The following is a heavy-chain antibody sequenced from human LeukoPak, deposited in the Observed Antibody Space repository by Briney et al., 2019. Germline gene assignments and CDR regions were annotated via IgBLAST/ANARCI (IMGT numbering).Heavy chain of an antibody. CDR3: ARVALTMIRGVIRQSYFDY. D-gene: IGHD3-10*01. Sequence: GGSLTLACAASRLIVSRNYMSWVRQAPGEGLEWVSLLYSGGSTYYADSVKGRFTISRDNSNNTLCLQMNSLRAEDTAIYYCARVALTMIRGVIRQSYFDYWGQGTLVTVSS. CDR1: RLIVSRNY. J-gene: IGHJ4*02. V-gene: IGHV3-53*01. CDR2: LYSGGST.